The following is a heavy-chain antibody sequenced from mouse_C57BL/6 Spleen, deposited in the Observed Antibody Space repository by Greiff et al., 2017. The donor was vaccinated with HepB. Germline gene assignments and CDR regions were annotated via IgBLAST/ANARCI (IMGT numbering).Heavy chain of an antibody. CDR1: GFTFSDYG. J-gene: IGHJ2*01. CDR2: ISSGSSTI. Sequence: EVNVVESGGGLVKPGGSLKLSCAASGFTFSDYGMHWVRQAPEKGLEWVAYISSGSSTIYYADTVKGRFTISRDNAKNTLFLQMTSLRSEDTAMYYCARTITTVVAPYCDYWGQGTTLTVSS. V-gene: IGHV5-17*01. CDR3: ARTITTVVAPYCDY. D-gene: IGHD1-1*01.